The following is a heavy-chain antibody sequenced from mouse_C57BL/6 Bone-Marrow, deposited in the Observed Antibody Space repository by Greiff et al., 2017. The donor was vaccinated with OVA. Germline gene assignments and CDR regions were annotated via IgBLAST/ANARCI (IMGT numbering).Heavy chain of an antibody. CDR3: ARGPYYGSSPPGFAY. V-gene: IGHV1-19*01. J-gene: IGHJ3*01. D-gene: IGHD1-1*01. Sequence: EVQLQQSGPVLVKPGASVKMSCKASGYTFTDYYMNWVKQSHGKSLEWIGVINPYNGSTSYNQKFKGKATLTVDKSSSTAYMELNSLTSEDSAVYYCARGPYYGSSPPGFAYWGQGTLVTVSA. CDR1: GYTFTDYY. CDR2: INPYNGST.